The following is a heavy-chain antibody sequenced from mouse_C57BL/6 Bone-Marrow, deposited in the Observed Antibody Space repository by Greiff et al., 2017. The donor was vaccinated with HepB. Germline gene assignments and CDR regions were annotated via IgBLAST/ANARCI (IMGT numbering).Heavy chain of an antibody. V-gene: IGHV3-6*01. Sequence: EVKLVESGPGLVKPSQSLSLTCSVTGYSITSGYYWNWIRQFPGNKLEWMGYISYDGSNNYNPSLKNRISITRDTSKNQFFLKLNSVTTEDTATYYCASEPAQATVPYYFDYWGQGTTLTVSS. D-gene: IGHD3-2*02. CDR2: ISYDGSN. J-gene: IGHJ2*01. CDR3: ASEPAQATVPYYFDY. CDR1: GYSITSGYY.